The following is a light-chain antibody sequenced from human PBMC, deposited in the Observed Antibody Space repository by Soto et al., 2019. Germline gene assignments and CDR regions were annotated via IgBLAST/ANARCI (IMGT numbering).Light chain of an antibody. CDR3: QHSNSYLCT. CDR2: GAS. CDR1: QSISGW. V-gene: IGKV1-5*01. J-gene: IGKJ2*02. Sequence: DIQMTQSPSTLSASVGDRVTITCRASQSISGWLAWYQQKPGKAPNLLIYGASSLASGVPSRFSGSGSETEFTLTISSLQPDDFATYYCQHSNSYLCTFGQGTKLEI.